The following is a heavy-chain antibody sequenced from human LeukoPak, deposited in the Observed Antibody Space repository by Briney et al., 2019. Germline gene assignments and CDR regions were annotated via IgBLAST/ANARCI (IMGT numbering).Heavy chain of an antibody. D-gene: IGHD3-10*01. V-gene: IGHV3-48*03. CDR3: ARGPYASGSYGRRGWVHYMDV. CDR1: GFTFSSYE. Sequence: GGSLRLSCAASGFTFSSYEMDWVRQAPGKGLEWVSYISSSGSTIYYADSVKGRFTISRDNAKNSLYLQMNSLRAEDTAVYYCARGPYASGSYGRRGWVHYMDVWGKGTTVTISS. J-gene: IGHJ6*03. CDR2: ISSSGSTI.